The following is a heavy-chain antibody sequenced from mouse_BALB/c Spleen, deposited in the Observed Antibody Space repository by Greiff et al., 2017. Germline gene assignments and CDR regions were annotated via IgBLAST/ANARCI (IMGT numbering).Heavy chain of an antibody. CDR2: IWAGGST. V-gene: IGHV2-9*02. J-gene: IGHJ3*01. CDR3: AREGGRGFAY. CDR1: GFSLTSYG. D-gene: IGHD3-3*01. Sequence: VMLVESGPGLVAPSQSLSITCTVSGFSLTSYGVHWVRQPPGKGLEWLGVIWAGGSTNYNSALMSRLSISKDNSKSQVFLKMNSLQTDDTAMYYCAREGGRGFAYWGQGTLVTVSA.